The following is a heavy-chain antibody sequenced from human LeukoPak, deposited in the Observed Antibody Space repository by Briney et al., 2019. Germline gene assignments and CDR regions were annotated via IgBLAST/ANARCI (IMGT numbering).Heavy chain of an antibody. CDR1: GFTFSSYG. CDR2: ISGSGGST. J-gene: IGHJ4*02. Sequence: GGTLRLSCAASGFTFSSYGMSWVRQAPGKGLEWVSAISGSGGSTYYADSVKGRFTISRDNAKNSLYLQMNSLRAEDTAVYYCARADWDTAMIDYWGQGTLVTVSS. V-gene: IGHV3-23*01. CDR3: ARADWDTAMIDY. D-gene: IGHD5-18*01.